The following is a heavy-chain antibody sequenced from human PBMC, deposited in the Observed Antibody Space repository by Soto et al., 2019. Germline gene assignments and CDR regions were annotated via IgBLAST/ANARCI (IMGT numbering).Heavy chain of an antibody. D-gene: IGHD1-26*01. Sequence: PSETLSLTCVVPNFSISSGYYWGWIRQSPGKGLEWIASIYRSGTTSYNPSLKSRVTISVDPSKNQSSLMLTAVTAADTAVYYCARTHSGSYYSVFNYWGRGSLVTVSS. CDR3: ARTHSGSYYSVFNY. CDR1: NFSISSGYY. V-gene: IGHV4-38-2*01. CDR2: IYRSGTT. J-gene: IGHJ4*02.